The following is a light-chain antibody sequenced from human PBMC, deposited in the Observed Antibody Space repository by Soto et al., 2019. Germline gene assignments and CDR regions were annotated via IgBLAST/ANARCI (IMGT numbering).Light chain of an antibody. Sequence: QSALTQPRSVSGSPGQSVTISCTGSSSDVGGYDFVSWYQQHPGKAPKLMISDVSERPSGVPDRFSGSKSANTASLTISGIQAEDEADYYCCSYAGTYPLVFGGGTKLTVL. CDR2: DVS. CDR3: CSYAGTYPLV. V-gene: IGLV2-11*01. J-gene: IGLJ3*02. CDR1: SSDVGGYDF.